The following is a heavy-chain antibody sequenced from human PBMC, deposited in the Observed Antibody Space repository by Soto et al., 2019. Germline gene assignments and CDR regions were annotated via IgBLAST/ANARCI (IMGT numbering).Heavy chain of an antibody. Sequence: QVQLVESGGGLVKPGESLRLSCAASGFTFSDYYMSWIRQAPGKGLEWVSYISNSGYTIHYTDSVKGRFTISRDNARNSLQLEMNSLRAEDTAVYYCARDSGSPPDDYVAVWGRGTTVTVSS. CDR2: ISNSGYTI. CDR3: ARDSGSPPDDYVAV. CDR1: GFTFSDYY. J-gene: IGHJ6*03. D-gene: IGHD1-26*01. V-gene: IGHV3-11*01.